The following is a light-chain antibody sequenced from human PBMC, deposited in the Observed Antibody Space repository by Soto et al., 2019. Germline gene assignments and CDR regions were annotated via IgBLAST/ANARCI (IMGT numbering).Light chain of an antibody. CDR1: QSVSSY. Sequence: EIVLTQSPATLSLSPGERATLSCRASQSVSSYLAWYQQKPGQAPRLLIYGASNRATDIPARFSGSGSGTDFTLTISSLESEDFAVYYCQQRGSSPRLTFGGGTKVEIK. CDR2: GAS. V-gene: IGKV3-11*01. CDR3: QQRGSSPRLT. J-gene: IGKJ4*01.